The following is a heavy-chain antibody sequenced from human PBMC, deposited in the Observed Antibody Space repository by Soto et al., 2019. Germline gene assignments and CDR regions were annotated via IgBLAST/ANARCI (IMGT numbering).Heavy chain of an antibody. CDR3: ARFQWRGRDDAFDI. Sequence: PGGPLRLSCAASGFTVSSNYMSWVRQAPGKGLEWVSVIYSGGSTYYADSVKGRFTISRHNSKNTLYLQMNSLRAEDTAVYYCARFQWRGRDDAFDIWGQGTMVTVSS. CDR2: IYSGGST. D-gene: IGHD6-19*01. J-gene: IGHJ3*02. V-gene: IGHV3-53*04. CDR1: GFTVSSNY.